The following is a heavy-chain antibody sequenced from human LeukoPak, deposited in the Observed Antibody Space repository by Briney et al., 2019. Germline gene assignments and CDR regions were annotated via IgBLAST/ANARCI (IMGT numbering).Heavy chain of an antibody. CDR2: ISYDGSNE. D-gene: IGHD2-2*01. CDR1: GFTFSTYA. J-gene: IGHJ4*02. CDR3: ARAGIVVPAASSDY. Sequence: GGSLRLSCAASGFTFSTYALHWVRQAPGKGLEWVAIISYDGSNEYYADSVKGRFTISRDNAKNSLYLQMNSLRAEDTAVYYCARAGIVVPAASSDYWGQGTLVTVSS. V-gene: IGHV3-30*04.